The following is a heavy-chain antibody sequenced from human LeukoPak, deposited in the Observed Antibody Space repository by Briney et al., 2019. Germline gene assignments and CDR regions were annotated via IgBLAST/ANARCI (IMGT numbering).Heavy chain of an antibody. CDR1: GYTFTSYG. CDR2: ISAYNGNT. J-gene: IGHJ5*02. D-gene: IGHD2-2*01. CDR3: ARVAKGRYCSSTSCSWFDP. V-gene: IGHV1-18*01. Sequence: ASVKVSCKASGYTFTSYGISWVRQAPGQGLEWMGWISAYNGNTNYAQKLQGRVTMTTDTSTSTAYMELRSLRSDDTAVYYCARVAKGRYCSSTSCSWFDPWGQGTLVTASS.